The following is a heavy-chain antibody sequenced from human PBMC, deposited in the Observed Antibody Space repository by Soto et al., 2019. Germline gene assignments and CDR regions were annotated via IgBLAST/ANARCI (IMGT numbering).Heavy chain of an antibody. D-gene: IGHD4-17*01. CDR1: GYTFTSYG. CDR3: ARNEYGDYDDALDI. CDR2: ISAYNGNT. J-gene: IGHJ3*02. Sequence: ASVKVSCKASGYTFTSYGISWVRQAPGQGLEWMGWISAYNGNTNYAQKLQGRVTMTPDTSTSTAYMELRSLRSDDTAVYYCARNEYGDYDDALDIWGQGTMVTVSS. V-gene: IGHV1-18*01.